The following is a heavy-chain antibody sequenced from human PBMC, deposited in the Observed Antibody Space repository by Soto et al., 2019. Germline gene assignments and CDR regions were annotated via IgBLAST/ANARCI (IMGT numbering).Heavy chain of an antibody. D-gene: IGHD4-17*01. CDR1: GYTFTSYD. J-gene: IGHJ5*02. Sequence: QVQLVQSGAEVKKPGASVKVSCKASGYTFTSYDINWVRQAPGQGLEYLGWMNPNSGNTGYVQKFQGRVTMTRNSSLXTAYRELSSLRSEDPAVYYCARGIKYGDISRWFDPWGQGTRVTVSS. CDR2: MNPNSGNT. CDR3: ARGIKYGDISRWFDP. V-gene: IGHV1-8*01.